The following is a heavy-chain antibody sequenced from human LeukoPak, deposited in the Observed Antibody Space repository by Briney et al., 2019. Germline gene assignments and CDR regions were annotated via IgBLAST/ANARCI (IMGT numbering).Heavy chain of an antibody. CDR3: ARSSYSSSSSV. D-gene: IGHD6-6*01. CDR2: INSDGSEG. J-gene: IGHJ3*01. CDR1: GFTVSNTY. Sequence: GGSLRLSCAASGFTVSNTYMSWSRQAPGKGLEWVASINSDGSEGYYADVVKGRFTISRDNAKNSLYLQINSLRAEDTAVYYCARSSYSSSSSVWGQGTMVTVSS. V-gene: IGHV3-7*03.